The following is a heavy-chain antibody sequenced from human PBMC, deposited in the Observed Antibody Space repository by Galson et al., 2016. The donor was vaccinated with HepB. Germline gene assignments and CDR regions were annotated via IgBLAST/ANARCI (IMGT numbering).Heavy chain of an antibody. D-gene: IGHD6-13*01. V-gene: IGHV4-39*01. Sequence: KGLEWIGSIYYSGRMYNNPSLKSRVTMSVDTSKNYFSLKLTSVTAADTAVYYCARQTITAAGDYWGQGTLVTVSS. CDR3: ARQTITAAGDY. J-gene: IGHJ4*02. CDR2: IYYSGRM.